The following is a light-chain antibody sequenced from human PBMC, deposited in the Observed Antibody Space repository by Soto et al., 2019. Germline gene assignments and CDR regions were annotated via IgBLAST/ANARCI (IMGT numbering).Light chain of an antibody. CDR1: SSNIGSNP. CDR3: AEWDGSMNDVV. Sequence: QSVLTQPPSASGAPGQRATISCSGSSSNIGSNPVNWYQQLPGTAPKLLIYRNNQRPSRVPDRFSGSKSGTSASLTISGLQAEDEADYYCAEWDGSMNDVVFGGGTKLTVL. CDR2: RNN. J-gene: IGLJ2*01. V-gene: IGLV1-44*01.